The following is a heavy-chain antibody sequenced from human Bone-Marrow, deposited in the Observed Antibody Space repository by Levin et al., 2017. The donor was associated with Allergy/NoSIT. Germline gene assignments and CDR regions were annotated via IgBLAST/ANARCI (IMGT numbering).Heavy chain of an antibody. CDR1: GFTFSSYG. CDR3: AKDPFYSSLHPGYYFDY. D-gene: IGHD6-6*01. Sequence: GGSLRLSCAASGFTFSSYGMHWVRQAPGKGLEWVAVISYDGSNKYYADSVKGRFTISRDNSKNTLYLQMNSLRAEDTAVYYCAKDPFYSSLHPGYYFDYWGQGTLVTVSS. V-gene: IGHV3-30*18. J-gene: IGHJ4*02. CDR2: ISYDGSNK.